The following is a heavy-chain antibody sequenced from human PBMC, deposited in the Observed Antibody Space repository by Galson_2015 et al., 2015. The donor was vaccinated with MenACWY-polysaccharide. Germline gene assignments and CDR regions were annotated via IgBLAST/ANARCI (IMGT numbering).Heavy chain of an antibody. J-gene: IGHJ5*02. Sequence: SLRLSCAASGFSFNTYWMHWVRHAPGKGLVWVSRINADGSATGYADSVRGRFTISRDNAKNTLYLVMNSLRAEDTAVYYCTKAGAKYCGGSRCYINWFDTWGQGTLVTVSS. D-gene: IGHD2-15*01. CDR3: TKAGAKYCGGSRCYINWFDT. CDR1: GFSFNTYW. V-gene: IGHV3-74*01. CDR2: INADGSAT.